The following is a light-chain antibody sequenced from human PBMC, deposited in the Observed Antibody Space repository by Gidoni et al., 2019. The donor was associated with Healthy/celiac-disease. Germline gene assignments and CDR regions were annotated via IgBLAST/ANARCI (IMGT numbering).Light chain of an antibody. CDR2: KAS. CDR3: QQYNSYSWT. Sequence: DLHVTQSPSTLSASVGDRVTITCRASQSISSWLAWYQQKPGKAPKLLIYKASSLESGVPSRFSGSGSGTEFTLTISSLQPDDFATYYCQQYNSYSWTFGQGTKVEIK. CDR1: QSISSW. V-gene: IGKV1-5*03. J-gene: IGKJ1*01.